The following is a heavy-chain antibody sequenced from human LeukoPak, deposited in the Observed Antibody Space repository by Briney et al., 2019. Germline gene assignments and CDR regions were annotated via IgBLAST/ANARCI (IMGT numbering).Heavy chain of an antibody. Sequence: TPSETLSLTCAVSGSTIASYHWSWIRQPPGKGLEWIGYIYYSGSTNYNPSLKSRVTISVDTSKNQFSLKLSSVTAADTAVYYCAREYSDYGDYGGENWFDLWGQGTLVTVSS. CDR2: IYYSGST. J-gene: IGHJ5*02. V-gene: IGHV4-59*01. D-gene: IGHD4-17*01. CDR3: AREYSDYGDYGGENWFDL. CDR1: GSTIASYH.